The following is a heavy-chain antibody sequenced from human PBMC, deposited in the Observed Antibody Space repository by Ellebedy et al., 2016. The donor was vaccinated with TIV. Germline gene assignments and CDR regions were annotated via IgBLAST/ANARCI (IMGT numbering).Heavy chain of an antibody. Sequence: GESLKISXKASGFLFSDCSMNWIRQAPGKGLEWVASISSSGTYIYYADSLEGRFTIARDNVKDLVFLQMNDLRVDDSGVYYCARTTPYNIAVAGPDYWGQGTLVTVTS. J-gene: IGHJ4*02. CDR2: ISSSGTYI. CDR1: GFLFSDCS. V-gene: IGHV3-21*01. CDR3: ARTTPYNIAVAGPDY. D-gene: IGHD6-19*01.